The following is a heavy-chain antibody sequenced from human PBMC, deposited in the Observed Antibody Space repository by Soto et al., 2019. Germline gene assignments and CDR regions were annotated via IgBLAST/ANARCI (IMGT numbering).Heavy chain of an antibody. CDR2: IGTAGDT. J-gene: IGHJ4*02. Sequence: EVQLVESGGGLVQPGGSLRLSCAASGFTFSNYDMYWVRQVTGKGLEWVSTIGTAGDTYYPGSVKGRFTISRENAKNSLYLQMNSLRAEDTAVYYCARGRLISLYYFDYWGQGTLVTVSS. V-gene: IGHV3-13*01. D-gene: IGHD2-15*01. CDR1: GFTFSNYD. CDR3: ARGRLISLYYFDY.